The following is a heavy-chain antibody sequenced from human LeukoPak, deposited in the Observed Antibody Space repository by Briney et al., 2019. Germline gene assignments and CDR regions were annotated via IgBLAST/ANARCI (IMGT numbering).Heavy chain of an antibody. V-gene: IGHV3-23*01. CDR2: IFPSGGEI. Sequence: PGGSLRFSCAASGFTFSTFAMIWVRQPPGKGLEWVSSIFPSGGEIHYADSVRGRFTISRDNSKVTLSLQMNSLRAEDTAIYYCATYRQVLLPFESWGQGTLVTVSS. CDR3: ATYRQVLLPFES. D-gene: IGHD2-8*02. CDR1: GFTFSTFA. J-gene: IGHJ4*02.